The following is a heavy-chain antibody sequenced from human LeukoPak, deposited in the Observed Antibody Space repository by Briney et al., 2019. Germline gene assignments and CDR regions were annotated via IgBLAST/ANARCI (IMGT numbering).Heavy chain of an antibody. Sequence: GASVKVSCTASGGTFSSYAISWVRQAPGQGLEWMGWISAYNGNTNYAQKLQGRVTMTTDTSTSTAYMELRSLRSDDTAVYYCARDGYCSGGSCYSQVYYYGMDVWGQGTTVTVSS. CDR1: GGTFSSYA. CDR2: ISAYNGNT. J-gene: IGHJ6*02. CDR3: ARDGYCSGGSCYSQVYYYGMDV. D-gene: IGHD2-15*01. V-gene: IGHV1-18*01.